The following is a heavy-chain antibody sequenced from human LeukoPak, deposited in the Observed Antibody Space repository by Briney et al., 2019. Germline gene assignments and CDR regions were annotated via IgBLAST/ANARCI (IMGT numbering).Heavy chain of an antibody. Sequence: GASVTVSCKASGYTFTGYYMHWVRQAPGQGLEWMGWINPNSGGTNYAQKFQGRVTMIRDTSISTAYMELSRLRSDDTAVYYCASLGAHYYDSSGSDDAFDIWGQGTMVTVSS. CDR2: INPNSGGT. V-gene: IGHV1-2*02. CDR3: ASLGAHYYDSSGSDDAFDI. D-gene: IGHD3-22*01. CDR1: GYTFTGYY. J-gene: IGHJ3*02.